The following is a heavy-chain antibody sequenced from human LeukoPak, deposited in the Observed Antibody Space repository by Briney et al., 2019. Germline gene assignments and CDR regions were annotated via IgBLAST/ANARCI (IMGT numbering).Heavy chain of an antibody. CDR3: SKDLTSDFGGDLDP. CDR2: ISFDGSQK. D-gene: IGHD3-10*01. CDR1: GFTFSNYG. V-gene: IGHV3-30*02. Sequence: GGSLRLSCAASGFTFSNYGMHWVRQAPGKGLEWVALISFDGSQKYYADSVKSRFTISRDNSKSTVYLQMNSLRVEDAAVYYCSKDLTSDFGGDLDPWGQGTLVTVSS. J-gene: IGHJ5*02.